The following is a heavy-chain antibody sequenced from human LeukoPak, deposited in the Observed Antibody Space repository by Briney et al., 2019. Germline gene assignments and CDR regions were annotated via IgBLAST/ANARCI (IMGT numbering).Heavy chain of an antibody. CDR2: IPAEGGTT. CDR3: AKIYRSERLLYLDY. CDR1: GFTFSSYG. D-gene: IGHD3-3*01. J-gene: IGHJ4*02. V-gene: IGHV3-23*01. Sequence: GGSLRLSCAASGFTFSSYGLSWVRQAPGKGLEWVSGIPAEGGTTYYVDSVRGRFTISRDNSENTLFLQMNSLRAEDTAVYYCAKIYRSERLLYLDYWGQGTLVTVSS.